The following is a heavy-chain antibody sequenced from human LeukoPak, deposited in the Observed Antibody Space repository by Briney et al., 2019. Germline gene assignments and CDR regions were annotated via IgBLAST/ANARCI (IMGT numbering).Heavy chain of an antibody. Sequence: GGSLRLSCAASGFTVSINYMSWVRQAPGKGLEWVSVIYSGGSTYYADSVKGRFTISRDNSKNTLYLQMNSLRAEDTAVYYCARAPYSSGWYLVDYWGQGTLVTVSS. V-gene: IGHV3-66*01. CDR2: IYSGGST. D-gene: IGHD6-19*01. J-gene: IGHJ4*02. CDR3: ARAPYSSGWYLVDY. CDR1: GFTVSINY.